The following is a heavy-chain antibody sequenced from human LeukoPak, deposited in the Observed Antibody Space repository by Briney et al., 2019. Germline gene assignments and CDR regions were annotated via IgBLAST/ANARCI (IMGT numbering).Heavy chain of an antibody. J-gene: IGHJ6*02. CDR1: GGTFSSCA. Sequence: ASVKVSCKDSGGTFSSCAISWVRQAPGQGLEWMGGIIPIFGTANYAQKFQGRVTITADESTSTAYMELSSLRSEDTAVYYCAREYGDQRGNYYYGMDVWGQGTTVTVSS. CDR3: AREYGDQRGNYYYGMDV. V-gene: IGHV1-69*13. CDR2: IIPIFGTA. D-gene: IGHD4-17*01.